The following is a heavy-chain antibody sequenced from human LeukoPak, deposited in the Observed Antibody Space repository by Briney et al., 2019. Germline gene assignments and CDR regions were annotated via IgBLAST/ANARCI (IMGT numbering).Heavy chain of an antibody. V-gene: IGHV5-51*01. CDR1: GYSFTSYW. Sequence: GESLKISCKGSGYSFTSYWIGWVRQMPGKGLEWMGIIYPGDSDTRYSPSFQGQVTISADKSISTAYLQWSSLKAPDTAMYYCARLGVYSSGWYDWFDPWGQGTLVTVSS. CDR3: ARLGVYSSGWYDWFDP. J-gene: IGHJ5*02. CDR2: IYPGDSDT. D-gene: IGHD6-19*01.